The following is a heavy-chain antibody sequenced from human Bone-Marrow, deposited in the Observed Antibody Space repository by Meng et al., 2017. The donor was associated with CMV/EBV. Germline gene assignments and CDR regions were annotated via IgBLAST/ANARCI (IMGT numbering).Heavy chain of an antibody. CDR1: RYGLAAYW. CDR2: IDPSDSYT. CDR3: AVHPAGISGATYFDF. J-gene: IGHJ4*02. Sequence: SRYGLAAYWITWVRQMAGNGLEWMGRIDPSDSYTNYSPSFQGHVTISSDKSNSTAYLQWSSLKASDTAMYYCAVHPAGISGATYFDFWGQGTLVTVSS. D-gene: IGHD6-13*01. V-gene: IGHV5-10-1*01.